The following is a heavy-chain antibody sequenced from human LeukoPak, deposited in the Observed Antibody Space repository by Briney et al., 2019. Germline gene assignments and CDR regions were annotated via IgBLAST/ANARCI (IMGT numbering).Heavy chain of an antibody. D-gene: IGHD4/OR15-4a*01. CDR3: ARRAGAYSHPYDY. CDR2: ISTSGSTI. CDR1: GFTFSSYE. Sequence: GGSLRLSCAASGFTFSSYEMNWVRQAPGKGLEWVSHISTSGSTIYYANSVKGRFTISRDNAKNSLYLQMNSLRAEDTALYYCARRAGAYSHPYDYWGQGTLVTVSS. J-gene: IGHJ4*02. V-gene: IGHV3-48*03.